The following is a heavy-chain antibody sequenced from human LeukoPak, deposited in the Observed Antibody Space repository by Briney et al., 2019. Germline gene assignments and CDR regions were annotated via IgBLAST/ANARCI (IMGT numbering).Heavy chain of an antibody. D-gene: IGHD3-9*01. V-gene: IGHV4-59*08. Sequence: SETLSLTCTVSGGSISSFHWSWIRQPPGKGLEWIGYIYYSGSTNYNPSLKSRVTISADTSKNQFSLKLYSVTAADTAVYYCARLLTPYGLDVWGQGTTVTVSS. J-gene: IGHJ6*02. CDR2: IYYSGST. CDR3: ARLLTPYGLDV. CDR1: GGSISSFH.